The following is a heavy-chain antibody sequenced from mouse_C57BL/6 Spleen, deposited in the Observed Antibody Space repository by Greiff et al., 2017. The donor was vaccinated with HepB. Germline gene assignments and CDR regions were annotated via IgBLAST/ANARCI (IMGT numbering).Heavy chain of an antibody. CDR2: IHPSDSDT. J-gene: IGHJ4*01. CDR1: GYTFTSYW. V-gene: IGHV1-74*01. CDR3: AISRAIYDGFSYAMDY. Sequence: QVQLQQPGAELVKPGASVKVSCKASGYTFTSYWMHWVKQRPGQGLEWIGRIHPSDSDTNYNQKFKGKATLTVDKSSSTAYMQLSSLTSEDSAVYYCAISRAIYDGFSYAMDYWGQGTSVTVSS. D-gene: IGHD2-3*01.